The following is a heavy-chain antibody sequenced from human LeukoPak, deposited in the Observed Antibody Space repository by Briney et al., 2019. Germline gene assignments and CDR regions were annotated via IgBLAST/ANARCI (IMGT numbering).Heavy chain of an antibody. D-gene: IGHD3-16*01. CDR2: IYSGGST. CDR3: SYVASYYYYYYMDV. Sequence: GGSLRLSCAASGFTVSSNYMSWVRQAPGKGLEWVPVIYSGGSTYDADSVKGRFTISRDNSKNTLYLQMNSLRAEDTAVYYCSYVASYYYYYYMDVWGKGTTVTVSS. CDR1: GFTVSSNY. V-gene: IGHV3-53*01. J-gene: IGHJ6*03.